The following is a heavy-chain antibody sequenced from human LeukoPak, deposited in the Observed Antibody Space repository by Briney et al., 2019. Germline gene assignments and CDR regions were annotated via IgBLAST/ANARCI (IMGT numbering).Heavy chain of an antibody. V-gene: IGHV3-30*18. J-gene: IGHJ4*02. CDR3: AKDLFLAAGGD. Sequence: GGSLRLSCAASGFTFSSYGMHWVRQAPGKGLEWVAVISYDGSNKYYADSVKGRFTISRDNSKNTLYLQMNSLRAEDTAVYYFAKDLFLAAGGDWGQGTLVTVPS. D-gene: IGHD6-13*01. CDR1: GFTFSSYG. CDR2: ISYDGSNK.